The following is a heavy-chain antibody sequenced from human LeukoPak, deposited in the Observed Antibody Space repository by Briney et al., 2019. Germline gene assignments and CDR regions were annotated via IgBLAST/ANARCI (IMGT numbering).Heavy chain of an antibody. CDR2: IYYSGST. J-gene: IGHJ5*02. V-gene: IGHV4-59*08. Sequence: SETLSLTCTVSGGSISSYYWSWIRQPPGKGLEWIGYIYYSGSTNYNPSLKSRVTISVDTSKNQFSLKLSSVTAADTAVYYCARQEVPRIGNWFDPWGQGTLVTVSS. D-gene: IGHD1-1*01. CDR1: GGSISSYY. CDR3: ARQEVPRIGNWFDP.